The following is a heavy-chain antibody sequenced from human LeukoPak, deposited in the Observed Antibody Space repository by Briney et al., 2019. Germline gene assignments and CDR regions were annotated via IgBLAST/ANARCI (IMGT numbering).Heavy chain of an antibody. J-gene: IGHJ5*02. CDR3: ARLGMVRGVIQVWFDP. CDR2: ISAYNGNT. D-gene: IGHD3-10*01. CDR1: GYTFTSYG. Sequence: ASVKVSCKASGYTFTSYGISWVRQAPGQGLEWMGWISAYNGNTNYAQKLQGRVTMTTDTSTSTAYMELRSLRSDDTAVYYCARLGMVRGVIQVWFDPWGQGTLVTVSS. V-gene: IGHV1-18*01.